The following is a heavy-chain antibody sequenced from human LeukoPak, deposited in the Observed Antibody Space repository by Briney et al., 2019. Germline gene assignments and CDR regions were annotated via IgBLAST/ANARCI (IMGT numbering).Heavy chain of an antibody. CDR2: IYYSGST. D-gene: IGHD2-2*01. Sequence: PSETLSLTCTVSGGSISSYYWSWIRQPPGKGLEWIGYIYYSGSTNYNPSLKSRVTISVDTSKNQFSLKLSSVTAADTAVYYCASGCSSTSCSNYYYYGMDVWGQGTTVTVSS. CDR1: GGSISSYY. CDR3: ASGCSSTSCSNYYYYGMDV. J-gene: IGHJ6*02. V-gene: IGHV4-59*01.